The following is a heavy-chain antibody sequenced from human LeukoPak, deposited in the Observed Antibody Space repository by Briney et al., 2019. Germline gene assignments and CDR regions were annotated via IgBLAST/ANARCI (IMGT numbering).Heavy chain of an antibody. CDR1: GFTFSNYA. J-gene: IGHJ4*02. CDR2: ISGRP. D-gene: IGHD2/OR15-2a*01. V-gene: IGHV3-23*01. Sequence: GGSLRLSCAASGFTFSNYAMSWVRQAPGKGLEWVSAISGRPSYADSVKGRFTISRDNSKNTLYLQVNSLRAEDTAVYYCAKALDYWYFDYWGQGTLVSVSS. CDR3: AKALDYWYFDY.